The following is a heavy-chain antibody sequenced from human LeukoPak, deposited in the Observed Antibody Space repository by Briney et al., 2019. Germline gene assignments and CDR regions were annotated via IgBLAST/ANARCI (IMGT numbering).Heavy chain of an antibody. V-gene: IGHV4-34*01. CDR3: ERSRWVTTSAIDN. CDR1: GGSFSGYY. J-gene: IGHJ4*02. Sequence: PSETLSLTCAVYGGSFSGYYWSWIRQPPGKGLEWIGEINHSGSTNYNPSLKSRVTISVDTSKNQFSLKLSSVTAADTAVYYGERSRWVTTSAIDNSGQGTLVTVSS. D-gene: IGHD4-17*01. CDR2: INHSGST.